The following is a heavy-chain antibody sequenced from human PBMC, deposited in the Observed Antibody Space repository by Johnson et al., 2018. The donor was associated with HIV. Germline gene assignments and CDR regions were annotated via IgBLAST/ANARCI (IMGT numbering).Heavy chain of an antibody. CDR1: GFAFSGYA. D-gene: IGHD4-11*01. J-gene: IGHJ3*02. V-gene: IGHV3-30*04. CDR2: ISYDGTKK. CDR3: ARSVHDYSDYLWGRDAFDI. Sequence: VLLLESGGGVVQPGRSLRLSCAASGFAFSGYALHWVRQAPGKGLEWVALISYDGTKKYSAGSVKGRFTISRDNSKNTLYLQMNNLRLGDTAVYYCARSVHDYSDYLWGRDAFDIWGQGTMVIVSS.